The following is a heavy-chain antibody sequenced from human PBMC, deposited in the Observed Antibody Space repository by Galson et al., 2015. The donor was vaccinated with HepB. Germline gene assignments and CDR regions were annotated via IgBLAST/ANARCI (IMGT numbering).Heavy chain of an antibody. V-gene: IGHV3-23*01. CDR2: ISGSGGST. CDR1: GFTFSSYA. Sequence: SLRLSCAASGFTFSSYAMSWVRQAPGKGLEWVSAISGSGGSTYYADSVKGRFTISRDNSKNTLYLQMNSLRAEDTAVYYCAKTTAFVLLWFGELAFDYWGQGTLVTVSS. CDR3: AKTTAFVLLWFGELAFDY. J-gene: IGHJ4*02. D-gene: IGHD3-10*01.